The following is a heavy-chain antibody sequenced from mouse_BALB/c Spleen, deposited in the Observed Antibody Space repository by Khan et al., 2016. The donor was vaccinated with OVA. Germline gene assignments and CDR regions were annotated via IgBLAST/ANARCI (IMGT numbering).Heavy chain of an antibody. D-gene: IGHD4-1*01. J-gene: IGHJ3*01. Sequence: EVELVESGGDLVKPGGSLKLSCAASGFTFSAYGMSWVRQTPDKRLEWVATISSDGTYTYYPDSVMGRFTISRDNAKKTLYLQMSCLKSGDTAMYFCASHLTGSFAYWGQGTLVTVSA. CDR2: ISSDGTYT. CDR1: GFTFSAYG. V-gene: IGHV5-6*01. CDR3: ASHLTGSFAY.